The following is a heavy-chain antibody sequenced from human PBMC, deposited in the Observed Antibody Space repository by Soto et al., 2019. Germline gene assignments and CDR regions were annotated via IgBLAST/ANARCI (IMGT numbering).Heavy chain of an antibody. CDR1: GGSISSNTYY. Sequence: SETLSLTCSVSGGSISSNTYYWAWIHQPPGKGLEWIGSIYYSGSTYYNPSLKSRVTISVDTSKNQFSLNLNSVTAADTAVYYCARHPGYYSYYMDVWGNGTTVTVSS. J-gene: IGHJ6*03. CDR2: IYYSGST. CDR3: ARHPGYYSYYMDV. V-gene: IGHV4-39*01.